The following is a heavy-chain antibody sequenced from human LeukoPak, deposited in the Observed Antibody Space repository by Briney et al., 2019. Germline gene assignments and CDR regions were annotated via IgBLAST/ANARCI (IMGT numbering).Heavy chain of an antibody. J-gene: IGHJ4*02. V-gene: IGHV3-21*01. D-gene: IGHD6-13*01. CDR1: GFTFSSYS. CDR3: ARRAAAGYFDY. Sequence: GGSLRLSCAASGFTFSSYSMNCVRQAPGKGLDRVSSISSSSSYIYYADAVKGRFTISRDNAKNSLYLQMNSLRAEDTAVYYCARRAAAGYFDYWGQGTLVTVSS. CDR2: ISSSSSYI.